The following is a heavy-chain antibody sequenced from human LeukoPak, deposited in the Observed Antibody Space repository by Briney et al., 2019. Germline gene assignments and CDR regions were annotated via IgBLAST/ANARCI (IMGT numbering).Heavy chain of an antibody. J-gene: IGHJ4*02. CDR2: ISGSGGST. V-gene: IGHV3-23*01. CDR3: AKDLLWLRLGELSLSPFDY. CDR1: GFTFSSYA. D-gene: IGHD3-16*02. Sequence: AGGSLRLSCAASGFTFSSYAMSWVRQAPGKGLEWVSAISGSGGSTYYADSVKGRFTISRDNSKNALYLQMNSLRAEDTAVYYCAKDLLWLRLGELSLSPFDYWGQGTLVTVSS.